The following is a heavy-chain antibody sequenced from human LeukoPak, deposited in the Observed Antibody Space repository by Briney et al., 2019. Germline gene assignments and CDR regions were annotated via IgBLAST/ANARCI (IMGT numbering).Heavy chain of an antibody. CDR3: AGEGHCSGGSCYSGYFDY. D-gene: IGHD2-15*01. Sequence: PGGSLRLSCAASGFTFSSYAMHWVRQAPGKGLEWVAVISYDGSNKYYADSVKGRFTISRDNSKNTLYLQMNSLRAEDTAVYYCAGEGHCSGGSCYSGYFDYWGQGTLVTVSS. CDR2: ISYDGSNK. CDR1: GFTFSSYA. V-gene: IGHV3-30*04. J-gene: IGHJ4*02.